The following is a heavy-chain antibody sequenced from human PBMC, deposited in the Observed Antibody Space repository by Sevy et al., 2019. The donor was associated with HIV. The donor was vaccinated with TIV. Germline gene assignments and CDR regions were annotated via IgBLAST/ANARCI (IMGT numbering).Heavy chain of an antibody. D-gene: IGHD4-17*01. J-gene: IGHJ3*02. CDR1: GFAFRDSA. CDR2: ISHGGSYE. CDR3: ARMVSGGLRWELIKENAFDI. Sequence: GGSLRLSCEASGFAFRDSAIHWVRQSPGKGLEWEALISHGGSYEYYVDSVKGRFTVSSDRSKNILDLQMDSLRAEDTGAYYCARMVSGGLRWELIKENAFDIWGQGTAVTVSS. V-gene: IGHV3-30-3*01.